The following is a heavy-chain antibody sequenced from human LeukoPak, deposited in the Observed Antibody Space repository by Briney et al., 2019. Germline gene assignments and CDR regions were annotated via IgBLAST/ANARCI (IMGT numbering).Heavy chain of an antibody. CDR3: ASRKVVAKAAAGYY. D-gene: IGHD6-13*01. CDR1: GGSFSGYY. V-gene: IGHV4-34*01. J-gene: IGHJ4*02. Sequence: SETLSLTCAVYGGSFSGYYWSWIRQPPGKGLEWIGEINHSGSTNYNPSLKSRVTISVDTSKNQFSLKLSSVTAADTAVYYCASRKVVAKAAAGYYWGQGTLVTVSS. CDR2: INHSGST.